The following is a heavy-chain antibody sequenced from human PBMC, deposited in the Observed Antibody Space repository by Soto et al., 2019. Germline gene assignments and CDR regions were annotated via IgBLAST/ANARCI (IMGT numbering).Heavy chain of an antibody. Sequence: QVQLVQSGAEVKKPGSSVKVSCKASGGTFSSYAISWVRQAPGQGLEWIGGIIPIFGTANYAQKFQGRVTITADESTSTAYMELSSLRCEDTAVYYCAREYCSSTGCYAGGTYGMDVWGQGTTVPVSS. V-gene: IGHV1-69*01. D-gene: IGHD2-2*01. CDR1: GGTFSSYA. CDR2: IIPIFGTA. J-gene: IGHJ6*02. CDR3: AREYCSSTGCYAGGTYGMDV.